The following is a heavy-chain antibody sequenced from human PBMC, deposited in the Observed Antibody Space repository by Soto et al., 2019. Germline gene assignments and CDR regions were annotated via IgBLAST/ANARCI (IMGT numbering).Heavy chain of an antibody. V-gene: IGHV1-2*02. D-gene: IGHD3-22*01. Sequence: ASVKVSCKASGYTFSDHYIHWVRQAPGQGLEWMGWIDPNSGDTTYPQKFQGRVTLTRDTSISTAYMDLRGLTSDDTAMYFCARLNFYDSRGAAPSSTPWGQGTLVTVSS. CDR3: ARLNFYDSRGAAPSSTP. CDR1: GYTFSDHY. J-gene: IGHJ5*02. CDR2: IDPNSGDT.